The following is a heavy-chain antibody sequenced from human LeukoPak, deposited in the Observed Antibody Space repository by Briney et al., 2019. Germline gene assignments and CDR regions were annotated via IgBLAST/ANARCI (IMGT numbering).Heavy chain of an antibody. D-gene: IGHD3-9*01. CDR2: ISSSSSYI. CDR3: ARGGYFDWLLGSLDY. J-gene: IGHJ4*02. V-gene: IGHV3-21*01. Sequence: PGGSLRLSCAASGFTFSSYSMNWVRQAPGKGLEWVSSISSSSSYIYYADSVKGRFTISRDNAKNSLYLQMNSLRAEDTAVYYCARGGYFDWLLGSLDYWGQGTLVTVSS. CDR1: GFTFSSYS.